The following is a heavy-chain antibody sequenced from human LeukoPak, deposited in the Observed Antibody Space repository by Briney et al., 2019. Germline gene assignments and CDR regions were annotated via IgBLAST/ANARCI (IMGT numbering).Heavy chain of an antibody. CDR2: ISSSGSTI. CDR3: ARGGYFDY. V-gene: IGHV3-48*03. CDR1: GFTFNIFE. J-gene: IGHJ4*02. Sequence: PGGSLRLSCAASGFTFNIFEMNCVRQAPGKGLEWASYISSSGSTIYYADSMKGRFTISRDNAKNSLYPQMNSLRAEDTAVYYCARGGYFDYWGQGTLVTVSS.